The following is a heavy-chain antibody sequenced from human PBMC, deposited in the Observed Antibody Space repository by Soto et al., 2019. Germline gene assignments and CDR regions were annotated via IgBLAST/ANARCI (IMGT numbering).Heavy chain of an antibody. J-gene: IGHJ4*02. CDR3: AKSYYYGSGTPHY. V-gene: IGHV3-53*01. CDR1: GFSVTANY. D-gene: IGHD3-10*01. Sequence: PGGSPRLSCEVSGFSVTANYMSWVRQAPGKGLEWVSVIYSGGSTYYIDSVKGRFTISRDSSKNTLYLQMYNLRAEDTAVYYCAKSYYYGSGTPHYWGQGTLVTVSS. CDR2: IYSGGST.